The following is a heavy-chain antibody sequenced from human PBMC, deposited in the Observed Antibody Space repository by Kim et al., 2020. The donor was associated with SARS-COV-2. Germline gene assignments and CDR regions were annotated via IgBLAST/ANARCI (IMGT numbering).Heavy chain of an antibody. D-gene: IGHD3-3*01. V-gene: IGHV1-8*01. CDR3: VRAVTPTMFGGTDDYYM. Sequence: ASVKVSCKASGYTFTSYDINWVRQATGQGLEWMGWMNPNSGNTGNAQKFRGRVTMTRNTSISTAYMELSSQRSEGTDVYYCVRAVTPTMFGGTDDYYM. CDR2: MNPNSGNT. CDR1: GYTFTSYD. J-gene: IGHJ6*03.